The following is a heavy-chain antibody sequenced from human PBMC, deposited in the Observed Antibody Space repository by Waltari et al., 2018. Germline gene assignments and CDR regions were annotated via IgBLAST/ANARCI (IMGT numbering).Heavy chain of an antibody. J-gene: IGHJ4*02. V-gene: IGHV1-24*01. D-gene: IGHD3-10*01. CDR3: ATDRGTGYFDY. CDR1: GGTFSSYT. CDR2: FDPEDGET. Sequence: QVQLVQSGAEVKKPGSSVKVSCKASGGTFSSYTISWVRQAPGQGLEWMGGFDPEDGETIYAQKFQGRVTMTEDTSTDTAYMELSSLRSEDTAVYYCATDRGTGYFDYWGQGTLVTVSS.